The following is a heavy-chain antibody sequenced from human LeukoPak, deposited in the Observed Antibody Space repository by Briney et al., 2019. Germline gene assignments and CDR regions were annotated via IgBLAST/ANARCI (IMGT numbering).Heavy chain of an antibody. CDR2: IKMKTEGGTT. Sequence: GGSLRLSCAASGFTFSNAWMNWVRQAPGKGLEWVGRIKMKTEGGTTDYAAPVKGRFTISRDDSKNTLYLQMNSLKTEDTAVYYCSFRSLDYWGQGTLVTVSS. CDR1: GFTFSNAW. V-gene: IGHV3-15*01. CDR3: SFRSLDY. J-gene: IGHJ4*02.